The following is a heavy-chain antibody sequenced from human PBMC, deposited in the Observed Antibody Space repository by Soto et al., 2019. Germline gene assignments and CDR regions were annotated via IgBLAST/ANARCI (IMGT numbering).Heavy chain of an antibody. V-gene: IGHV4-39*01. J-gene: IGHJ4*02. CDR2: IFYSGST. D-gene: IGHD1-26*01. CDR1: GGSISSSPSY. CDR3: AGFRSSTIFHS. Sequence: QLQLQESGPGLVKPSETLSLTCTVSGGSISSSPSYWAWIRQSPEKGLEWIGHIFYSGSTSYSPSLRSRVSISADTSKNQFSLKLSSVTAADAAVYFCAGFRSSTIFHSWGQGTLVTVSS.